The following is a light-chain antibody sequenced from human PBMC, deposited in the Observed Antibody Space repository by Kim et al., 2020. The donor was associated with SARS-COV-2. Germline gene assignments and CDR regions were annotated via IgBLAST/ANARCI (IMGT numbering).Light chain of an antibody. J-gene: IGLJ3*02. CDR2: LNSDGSH. Sequence: QLVLTQSPSAYASLGASVKLTCTLNSGYSNYAVAWHQQQPEKGPRYLMKLNSDGSHSKGDGIPDRFSGSSSGAERYLTISSLQSEDEADYYCQTWLTGPWVFGGGTQLTVL. CDR1: SGYSNYA. V-gene: IGLV4-69*02. CDR3: QTWLTGPWV.